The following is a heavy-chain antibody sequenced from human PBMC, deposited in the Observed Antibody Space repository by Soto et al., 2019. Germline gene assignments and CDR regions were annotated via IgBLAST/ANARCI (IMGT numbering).Heavy chain of an antibody. J-gene: IGHJ4*02. Sequence: EVQLVESGGGLVKPGGSLRLSCAASGFTFSNAWMSWVRQAPGKGLEWVGRIKSKTDGGTTDYAAPVKGRFTISRDDSKNTLYLQMNSLKTVDTAVYYCTTEEDRRGYSFPKFDYWGQGTLVTVSS. CDR1: GFTFSNAW. CDR3: TTEEDRRGYSFPKFDY. CDR2: IKSKTDGGTT. D-gene: IGHD3-22*01. V-gene: IGHV3-15*01.